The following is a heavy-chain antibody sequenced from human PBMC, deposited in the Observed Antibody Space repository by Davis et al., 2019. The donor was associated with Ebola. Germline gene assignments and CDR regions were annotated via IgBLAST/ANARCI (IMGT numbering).Heavy chain of an antibody. V-gene: IGHV1-18*01. CDR2: ISAYNGNT. CDR3: ARDEAAATGSFFDS. Sequence: ASVKVSCKASGGTFSSYAISWVRQAPGQGLEWMGWISAYNGNTSYAQKLQGRVTLTSDTSTTTVYMELSSLRFDDTAVYYCARDEAAATGSFFDSWGQGTLVTVSS. D-gene: IGHD6-13*01. J-gene: IGHJ4*02. CDR1: GGTFSSYA.